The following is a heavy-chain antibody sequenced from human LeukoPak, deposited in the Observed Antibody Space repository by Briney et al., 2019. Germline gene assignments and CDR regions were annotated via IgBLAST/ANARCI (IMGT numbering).Heavy chain of an antibody. V-gene: IGHV3-21*01. CDR2: ISSSSSYI. Sequence: NPGGSLRLSRAASGFTFSSYSMNWVRDAPGKGLEWVSSISSSSSYIYCADSVKGRFTISRDNAKNSLYLQMNSLRAEDTAVYYCARVITMIVVPDAFDIWGQGTMVTVSS. CDR1: GFTFSSYS. CDR3: ARVITMIVVPDAFDI. J-gene: IGHJ3*02. D-gene: IGHD3-22*01.